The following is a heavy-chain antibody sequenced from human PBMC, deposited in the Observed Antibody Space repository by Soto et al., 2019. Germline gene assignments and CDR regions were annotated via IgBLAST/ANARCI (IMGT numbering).Heavy chain of an antibody. D-gene: IGHD3-10*01. Sequence: QVQLVQSGAEVKKPGSSVKVSCKASGGTFSSYTISWVRQAPGQGLEWMGRIIPILGIANYAQKFQGRVTITADQSTSTAYMELSSLRSEDTAVYYCAREGGDGSGSYRRYFDLWGRGTLVTVSS. CDR2: IIPILGIA. J-gene: IGHJ2*01. CDR1: GGTFSSYT. CDR3: AREGGDGSGSYRRYFDL. V-gene: IGHV1-69*08.